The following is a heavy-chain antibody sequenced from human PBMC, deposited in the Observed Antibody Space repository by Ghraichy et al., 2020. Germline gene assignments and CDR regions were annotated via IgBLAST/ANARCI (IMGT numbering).Heavy chain of an antibody. V-gene: IGHV3-7*01. CDR2: IKQDGSNK. CDR3: ARAIERIAAAGTVYYSGMDV. CDR1: GFTFSNYW. Sequence: GESLNISCVASGFTFSNYWMSWVRQAPGKGLEWVANIKQDGSNKYYVDSVKGRFTISRDNAKNSLYLQMNSLRAEDTAVYYCARAIERIAAAGTVYYSGMDVWGQGTTVTVSS. J-gene: IGHJ6*02. D-gene: IGHD6-13*01.